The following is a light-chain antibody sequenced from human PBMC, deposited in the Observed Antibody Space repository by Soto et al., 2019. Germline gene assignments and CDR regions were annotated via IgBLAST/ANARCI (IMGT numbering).Light chain of an antibody. Sequence: DIQMTQSPSTLSASVGDRVTITCRASQSISSWLAWYQQKPGKAPKLLIYKASSLESGVPSRFSGSGSGTEFTLTISSLQPDDFATYYCQQYNSYPYTFGQGTKVVIK. V-gene: IGKV1-5*03. J-gene: IGKJ2*01. CDR2: KAS. CDR1: QSISSW. CDR3: QQYNSYPYT.